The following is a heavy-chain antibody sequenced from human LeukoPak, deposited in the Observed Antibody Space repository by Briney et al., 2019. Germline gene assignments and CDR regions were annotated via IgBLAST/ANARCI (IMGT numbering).Heavy chain of an antibody. Sequence: SETLSLTCAVYGGSFSGYYWSWIRQPPGKGLEWIGEINHSGSTNYNPSLKSRVTISVDTSKNQFSLKLSSVTAADTAVYYCARGQYYYDSSGDYLPTPATFDYWGQGTLVTVSS. CDR3: ARGQYYYDSSGDYLPTPATFDY. CDR1: GGSFSGYY. CDR2: INHSGST. V-gene: IGHV4-34*01. D-gene: IGHD3-22*01. J-gene: IGHJ4*02.